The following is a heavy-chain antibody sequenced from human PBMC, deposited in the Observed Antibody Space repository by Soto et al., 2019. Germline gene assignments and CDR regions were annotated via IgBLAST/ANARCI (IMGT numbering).Heavy chain of an antibody. CDR1: GGSISSYY. J-gene: IGHJ3*02. CDR3: ARRYGYAFDI. V-gene: IGHV4-59*01. D-gene: IGHD4-17*01. Sequence: SETLSLTCTVSGGSISSYYWSWIRQPPGKGLEWIGYIYYSGSTNYNPSLKSRVTISVDTSKNQFSLKLSSVTAADTAVYYCARRYGYAFDIWGQGTMVTVSS. CDR2: IYYSGST.